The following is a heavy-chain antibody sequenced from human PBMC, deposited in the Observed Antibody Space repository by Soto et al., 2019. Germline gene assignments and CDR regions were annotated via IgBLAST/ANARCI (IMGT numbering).Heavy chain of an antibody. D-gene: IGHD2-21*02. Sequence: QVYLVQSGAEVKKPGSSVKISCKASGGIFSSNTINWVRQAAGQGLEWMGGIIPLFGTANYAEKFQGRVTITADKSTKTEYMALTSLRSEDTAVYYCSSKAACGGACYAFDSWGQGTLVTVSS. CDR2: IIPLFGTA. CDR3: SSKAACGGACYAFDS. J-gene: IGHJ4*02. CDR1: GGIFSSNT. V-gene: IGHV1-69*06.